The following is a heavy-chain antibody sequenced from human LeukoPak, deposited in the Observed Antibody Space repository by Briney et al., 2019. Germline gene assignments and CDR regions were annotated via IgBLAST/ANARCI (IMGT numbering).Heavy chain of an antibody. V-gene: IGHV4-4*07. CDR1: GGSISSLH. CDR2: SYVSGNT. CDR3: ARDLRGVHIVEYFDV. D-gene: IGHD3-10*01. J-gene: IGHJ2*01. Sequence: PSETLSLTCTVSGGSISSLHWNWIRQPAGKGLEWIGRSYVSGNTYYNPSLKSQVTMSVDTSKNQFSLKLRSVTAADTAVYYCARDLRGVHIVEYFDVWGRGTLVTVSS.